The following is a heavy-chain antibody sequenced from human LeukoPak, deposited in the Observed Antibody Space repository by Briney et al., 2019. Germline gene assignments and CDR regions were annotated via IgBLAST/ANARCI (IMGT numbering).Heavy chain of an antibody. CDR3: ARVKQRLVRLLGRDTTYNYYYYMDV. D-gene: IGHD6-13*01. V-gene: IGHV3-7*01. CDR2: IKQDRSEK. Sequence: PGGSLRLSCAASGFMFSSYWMSWVRQAPGKGLERVANIKQDRSEKYYVGSVKGRFTVSRDNARNSLYLQMNSLSPEDTAVYYCARVKQRLVRLLGRDTTYNYYYYMDVWGKGTTVTVSS. CDR1: GFMFSSYW. J-gene: IGHJ6*03.